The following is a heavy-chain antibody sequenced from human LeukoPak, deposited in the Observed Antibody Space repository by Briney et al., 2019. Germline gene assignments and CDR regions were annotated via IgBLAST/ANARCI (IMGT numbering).Heavy chain of an antibody. CDR2: IYPGDSDT. CDR3: ARLWGSSTSWQYYYYGMDV. CDR1: GYSFTSYW. Sequence: GESLKISCKGSGYSFTSYWIGWVRQMPGKGLEWMGIIYPGDSDTRYSPSFQGQVTISADKSISTAYLQWSSLKASDTAMYYCARLWGSSTSWQYYYYGMDVWGQGTTVTVSS. D-gene: IGHD2-2*01. V-gene: IGHV5-51*01. J-gene: IGHJ6*02.